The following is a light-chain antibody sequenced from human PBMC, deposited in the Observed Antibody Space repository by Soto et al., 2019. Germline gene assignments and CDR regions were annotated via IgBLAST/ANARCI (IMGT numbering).Light chain of an antibody. J-gene: IGKJ1*01. CDR3: EQYGSSPRT. CDR2: YPS. CDR1: QSVSSNY. Sequence: EIVLTQSPGTLSLSPGERASLSCRASQSVSSNYLAWFQQKPGQAPRLLSSYPSSRATGIPDRFSASGSGTDFTLTISRLEPEDSAVYYCEQYGSSPRTFGQGTKVDIK. V-gene: IGKV3-20*01.